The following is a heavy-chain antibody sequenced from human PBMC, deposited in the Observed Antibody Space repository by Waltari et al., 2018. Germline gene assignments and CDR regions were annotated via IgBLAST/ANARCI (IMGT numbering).Heavy chain of an antibody. J-gene: IGHJ3*02. CDR3: VRKGYCSSTNCLDAFDI. Sequence: EVQLVESGGGLVKPGGSLRVSCAASGFIFSTYTMNWVRQAPGKGMELVSSITRSSNYIYDADSVKGRFTISRDNANSSLSLQMDSLRAEDTAVYYCVRKGYCSSTNCLDAFDIWGQGTMVTVSS. V-gene: IGHV3-21*01. CDR2: ITRSSNYI. D-gene: IGHD2-2*01. CDR1: GFIFSTYT.